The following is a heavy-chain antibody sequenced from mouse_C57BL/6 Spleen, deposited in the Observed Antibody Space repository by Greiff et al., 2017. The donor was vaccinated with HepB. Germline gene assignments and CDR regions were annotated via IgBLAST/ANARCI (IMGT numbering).Heavy chain of an antibody. J-gene: IGHJ2*01. CDR2: ISSGSSTI. V-gene: IGHV5-17*01. Sequence: EVHLVESGGGLVKPGGSLKLSCAASGFTFSDYGMHGVRQAPEKGLEWVAYISSGSSTIYYADTVKGRFTISRDNAKNTLFLQMTSLRSEDTAMYYCARPGFDYWGQGTTLTVSS. CDR1: GFTFSDYG. CDR3: ARPGFDY.